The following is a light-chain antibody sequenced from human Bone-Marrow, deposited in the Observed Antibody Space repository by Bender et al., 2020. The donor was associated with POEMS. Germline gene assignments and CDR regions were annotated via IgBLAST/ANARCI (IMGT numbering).Light chain of an antibody. CDR1: SSDVGGYNY. V-gene: IGLV2-8*01. CDR3: QSYDNSLGGWV. CDR2: EVS. Sequence: QSALTQPPSASGSPGQSVTISCTGTSSDVGGYNYVSWYQQHPGKAPKVMIYEVSKRPSGVPDRFSGSKFGNTASLTVSGLQAEDEADYYCQSYDNSLGGWVFGGGTKLTVL. J-gene: IGLJ3*02.